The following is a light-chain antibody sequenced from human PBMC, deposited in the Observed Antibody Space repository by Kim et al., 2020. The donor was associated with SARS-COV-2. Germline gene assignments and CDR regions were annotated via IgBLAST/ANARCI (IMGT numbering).Light chain of an antibody. CDR1: QSVSNN. V-gene: IGKV3-15*01. CDR3: HQYNDWPPGDT. Sequence: ERATLYCRASQSVSNNLAWYQHKPGQPPRLLTYGGSTRATGVPARFSGSGSGTDFTLTVSSLQSEDFAVYYCHQYNDWPPGDTFGQGTKLEI. CDR2: GGS. J-gene: IGKJ2*01.